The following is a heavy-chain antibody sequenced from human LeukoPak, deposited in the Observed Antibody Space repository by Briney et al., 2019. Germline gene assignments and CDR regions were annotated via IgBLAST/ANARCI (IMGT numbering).Heavy chain of an antibody. D-gene: IGHD2-15*01. Sequence: SETLSLTCTVSGGSISSYYWSWIRQPPGKGLEWIGYIYYSGSTNYNPSPKSRVTISVDTSKNQFSLKLSSVTAADTAVYYCARGDRGNWFDTWGQGTLVTVSS. CDR3: ARGDRGNWFDT. V-gene: IGHV4-59*08. CDR2: IYYSGST. CDR1: GGSISSYY. J-gene: IGHJ5*02.